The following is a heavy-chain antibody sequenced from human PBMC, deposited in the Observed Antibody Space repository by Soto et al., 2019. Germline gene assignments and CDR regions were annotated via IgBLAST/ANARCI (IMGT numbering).Heavy chain of an antibody. J-gene: IGHJ4*01. D-gene: IGHD3-3*01. CDR3: ARYSYDFWDDSEAFDF. V-gene: IGHV1-3*01. CDR2: INAGNGNT. Sequence: ASVKVSCKASGYTFTSYAMHWVRQAPGQRLEWMGWINAGNGNTKYSQKFQGRVTITRDTSTSTAYMELSSLRSEDTAVYYCARYSYDFWDDSEAFDFWSQGTMVTVSS. CDR1: GYTFTSYA.